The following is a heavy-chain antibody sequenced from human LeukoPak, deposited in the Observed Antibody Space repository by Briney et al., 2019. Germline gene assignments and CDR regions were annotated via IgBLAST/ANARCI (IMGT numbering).Heavy chain of an antibody. V-gene: IGHV4-59*02. D-gene: IGHD5-12*01. Sequence: GSLRLSCGVSGFTVNNYYMHWIRQPPGKGLEWIGYIYYSGSTNYNPSLKSRVTISVDTSKNQFSLKLSSVTAADTAVYYCARAGFDRGYDRYYYYGMDVWGQGTTVTVSS. CDR1: GFTVNNYY. CDR3: ARAGFDRGYDRYYYYGMDV. CDR2: IYYSGST. J-gene: IGHJ6*02.